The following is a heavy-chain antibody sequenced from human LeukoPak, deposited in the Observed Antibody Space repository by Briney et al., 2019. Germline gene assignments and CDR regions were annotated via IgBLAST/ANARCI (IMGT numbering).Heavy chain of an antibody. D-gene: IGHD1-1*01. CDR3: ARILGTTGAFDI. CDR1: GFTINNNY. J-gene: IGHJ3*02. Sequence: PGGSLRLSCAASGFTINNNYMTWVRQAPGKGLEWVSVSYSGGSSYYADSVKGRFTMSRDSSKNTVNLQMNILTVEDTAVYYCARILGTTGAFDIWGQGTMGTVSS. V-gene: IGHV3-53*01. CDR2: SYSGGSS.